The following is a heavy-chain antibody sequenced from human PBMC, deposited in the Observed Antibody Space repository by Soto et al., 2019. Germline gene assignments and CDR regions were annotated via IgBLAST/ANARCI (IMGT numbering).Heavy chain of an antibody. Sequence: ASVKVSCKASGYTFTTYEISWVREATGQGLEWMGWMNPNSGGAIYAQQFQGRVTMTANTSISTAYLELRSLRSDDTAVYYCATRSPAFDYRGQGTLVTVSS. CDR1: GYTFTTYE. V-gene: IGHV1-8*01. CDR2: MNPNSGGA. J-gene: IGHJ4*02. CDR3: ATRSPAFDY.